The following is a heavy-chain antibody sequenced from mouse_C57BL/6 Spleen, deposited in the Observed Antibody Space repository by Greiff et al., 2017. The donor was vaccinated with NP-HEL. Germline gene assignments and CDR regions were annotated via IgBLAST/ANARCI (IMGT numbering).Heavy chain of an antibody. CDR1: GFTFSSYA. D-gene: IGHD1-2*01. Sequence: EVKLMESGGGLVKPGGSLKLSCAASGFTFSSYAMSWVRQTPEKRLEWVATISDGGSYTYYPDNVKGRFTISRDNATNNLYLQMSHLKSEDTAMNYCARDEDNYYGWDYWGQGTTLTVSS. V-gene: IGHV5-4*01. CDR2: ISDGGSYT. CDR3: ARDEDNYYGWDY. J-gene: IGHJ2*01.